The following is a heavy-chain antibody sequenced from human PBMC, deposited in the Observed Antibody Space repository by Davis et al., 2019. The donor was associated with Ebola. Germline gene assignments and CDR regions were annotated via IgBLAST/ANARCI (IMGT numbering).Heavy chain of an antibody. CDR2: INPNSGGT. CDR1: GYSFTGNY. CDR3: ARTYSGSRIIMDV. J-gene: IGHJ6*04. Sequence: AASVKVSCKASGYSFTGNYVQWVRQAPGQGLEWMGRINPNSGGTNYAQKFQGRVTMTRDTSISTAYMELSRLRSDDTAVYYCARTYSGSRIIMDVWGKGTTVTVSS. D-gene: IGHD6-13*01. V-gene: IGHV1-2*06.